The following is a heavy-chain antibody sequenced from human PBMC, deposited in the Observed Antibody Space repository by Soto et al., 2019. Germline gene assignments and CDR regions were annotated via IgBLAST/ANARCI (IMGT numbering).Heavy chain of an antibody. V-gene: IGHV1-69*12. CDR2: SIPIFGTA. CDR1: GGTFSSYA. CDR3: ARATGTPYYFDY. Sequence: QVQLVQSGAEVKKPGSSVKVSCKASGGTFSSYAISWVRQAPGQGLEWMGGSIPIFGTANYAQKFQGRVTITADEATGTAYMEPSSLRSEDTAVYYCARATGTPYYFDYWCQGTLVTVSS. D-gene: IGHD1-1*01. J-gene: IGHJ4*02.